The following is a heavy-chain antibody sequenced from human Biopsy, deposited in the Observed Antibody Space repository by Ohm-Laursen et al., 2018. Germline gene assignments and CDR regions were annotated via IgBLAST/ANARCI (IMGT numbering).Heavy chain of an antibody. CDR2: IDRSGNT. Sequence: GTLSLTCVVYGATSSDYYWSWIRQPPGKGLEWLGHIDRSGNTNYNPSLKGRLTISTNTSKNQFPLKLTSVTAADTAVYFCGNEIYGRDYWGQGALVTVSS. V-gene: IGHV4-34*08. CDR1: GATSSDYY. J-gene: IGHJ4*02. CDR3: GNEIYGRDY. D-gene: IGHD4-17*01.